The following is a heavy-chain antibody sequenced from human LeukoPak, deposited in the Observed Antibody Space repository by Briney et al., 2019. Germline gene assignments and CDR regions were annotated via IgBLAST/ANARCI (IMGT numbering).Heavy chain of an antibody. CDR3: ARARSAAGTGRLGY. CDR2: INPNSGGT. J-gene: IGHJ4*02. CDR1: GYTFTGYY. D-gene: IGHD6-13*01. V-gene: IGHV1-2*02. Sequence: GASVKVTCKASGYTFTGYYMHWVRQAPGQGLEWMGWINPNSGGTNYAQKFQGRVTMTRDTSISTAYMELSRLRSDDTAVYYCARARSAAGTGRLGYWGQGTLVTVSS.